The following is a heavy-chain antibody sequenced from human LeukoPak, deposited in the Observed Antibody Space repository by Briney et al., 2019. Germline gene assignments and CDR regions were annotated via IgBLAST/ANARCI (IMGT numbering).Heavy chain of an antibody. D-gene: IGHD5-24*01. J-gene: IGHJ4*02. V-gene: IGHV3-49*03. CDR2: IRSKAYGGTT. CDR1: GFTFGDYA. Sequence: PGRSLRLSCTASGFTFGDYAMSWFRQAPGKGLEWVGFIRSKAYGGTTEYAASVKGRFTISRDDSKSIAYLQMNSLKTEDTAVYYCTRAPSEIGSDYWGQGTLVTASS. CDR3: TRAPSEIGSDY.